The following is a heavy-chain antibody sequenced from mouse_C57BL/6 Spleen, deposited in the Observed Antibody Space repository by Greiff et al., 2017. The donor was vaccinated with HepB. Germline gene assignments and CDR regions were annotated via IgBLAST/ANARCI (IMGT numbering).Heavy chain of an antibody. CDR3: ARLDWDWYFDV. D-gene: IGHD4-1*01. V-gene: IGHV5-12*01. Sequence: EVQRVESGGGLVQPGGSLKLSCAASGFTFGDYYMYWVRQTPEKRLEWVAYISNGGGSTYYPDTVKGRFTISRDNAKNTLYLQMSRLKSEDTAMYYCARLDWDWYFDVWGTGTTVTVSS. CDR1: GFTFGDYY. CDR2: ISNGGGST. J-gene: IGHJ1*03.